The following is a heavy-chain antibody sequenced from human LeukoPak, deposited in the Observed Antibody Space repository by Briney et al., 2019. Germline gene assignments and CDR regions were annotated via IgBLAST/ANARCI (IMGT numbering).Heavy chain of an antibody. Sequence: PGRSLRLSCAASGFTFSSYAMRWVRQAPGKGLEWVAVISYDGSNKYYADSVKGRFTISRDNSKNTLYLQMNSLRAEDTAVYYCARDQGFYCSGGSCFSDAFDIWGQGTMVTVSS. CDR2: ISYDGSNK. D-gene: IGHD2-15*01. CDR1: GFTFSSYA. V-gene: IGHV3-30*04. CDR3: ARDQGFYCSGGSCFSDAFDI. J-gene: IGHJ3*02.